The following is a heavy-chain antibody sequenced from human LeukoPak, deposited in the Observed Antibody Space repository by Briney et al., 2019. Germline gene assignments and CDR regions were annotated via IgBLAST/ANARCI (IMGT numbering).Heavy chain of an antibody. D-gene: IGHD1-20*01. J-gene: IGHJ4*02. V-gene: IGHV3-74*01. Sequence: GGSLRLSCAASGFAFSSYWMHWVRQAPGKGLVWVSRIKSDGSTTTYADSVKGRFTISRDNAKNTLYLQMNSLRVEDTAVYYCARVTATLAFDYWGQGTLVTVSS. CDR2: IKSDGSTT. CDR3: ARVTATLAFDY. CDR1: GFAFSSYW.